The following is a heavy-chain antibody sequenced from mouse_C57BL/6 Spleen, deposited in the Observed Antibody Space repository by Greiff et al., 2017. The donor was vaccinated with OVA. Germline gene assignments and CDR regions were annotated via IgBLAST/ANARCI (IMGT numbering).Heavy chain of an antibody. CDR3: ARTREGVARNYFDY. Sequence: QVQLQQPGAELVKPGASVKLSCKASGYTFTSYWMQWVKQRPGQGLEWIGEIDPSDSYTNYNQKFKGKATLTVDTSSSTAYMQLSSLTSEDSAVYYCARTREGVARNYFDYWGQGTTLTVSS. J-gene: IGHJ2*01. CDR2: IDPSDSYT. D-gene: IGHD1-1*01. CDR1: GYTFTSYW. V-gene: IGHV1-50*01.